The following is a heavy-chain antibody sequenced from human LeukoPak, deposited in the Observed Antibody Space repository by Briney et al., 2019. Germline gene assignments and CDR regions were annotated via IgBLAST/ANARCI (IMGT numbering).Heavy chain of an antibody. J-gene: IGHJ3*02. Sequence: PGGSLRLSCAASGFTVISNYMTWVRQAPGKGLEWVSVIYTGGSTYYADSVKGRFTISRDNSKNTLYLQMNSLRAEDTAVYYCALGSGNYPDAFDIWGQGTMVTVS. D-gene: IGHD1-26*01. CDR3: ALGSGNYPDAFDI. V-gene: IGHV3-53*01. CDR2: IYTGGST. CDR1: GFTVISNY.